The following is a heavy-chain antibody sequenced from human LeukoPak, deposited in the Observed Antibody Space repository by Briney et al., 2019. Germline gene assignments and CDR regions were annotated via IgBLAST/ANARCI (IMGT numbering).Heavy chain of an antibody. CDR2: TYYRSKWYN. V-gene: IGHV6-1*01. CDR1: GDRVSSNSAA. J-gene: IGHJ6*03. D-gene: IGHD3-22*01. CDR3: AREHYYAQYYYYYMDV. Sequence: SQTLSLTCAISGDRVSSNSAAWNWIRLSPSRGLEWLGRTYYRSKWYNEYAVSVKSRITINPDTSKNQFSLQLNSVTPEDTAVYYCAREHYYAQYYYYYMDVWGKGTMVTISS.